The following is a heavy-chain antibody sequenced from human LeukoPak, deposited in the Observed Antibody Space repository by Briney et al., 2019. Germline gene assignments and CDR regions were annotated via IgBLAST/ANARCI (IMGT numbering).Heavy chain of an antibody. D-gene: IGHD6-13*01. Sequence: SVRVSCKASGYTFTSYYMHWVRQAPGQGLEWMGGIIPIFGTANYAQKFQGRVTITADESTSTAYMELSSLRSEDTAVDFGARDGAAAGVSFQHWGQGTLVTVSS. CDR1: GYTFTSYY. CDR2: IIPIFGTA. V-gene: IGHV1-69*13. CDR3: ARDGAAAGVSFQH. J-gene: IGHJ1*01.